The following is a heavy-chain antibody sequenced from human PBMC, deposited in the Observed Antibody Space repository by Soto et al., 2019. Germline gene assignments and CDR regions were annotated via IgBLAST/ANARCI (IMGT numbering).Heavy chain of an antibody. J-gene: IGHJ6*02. CDR1: GFTFRDSG. V-gene: IGHV3-73*01. CDR2: VKNKADGHAT. CDR3: TRRGNGGMDV. Sequence: GGSLRLSCAASGFTFRDSGMHWVRQASGKGLEWVGRVKNKADGHATAYAASVKGRFTISRDDSKNTAYLQMNSLKTEDTAVYYCTRRGNGGMDVWGQGATVTVS. D-gene: IGHD2-8*01.